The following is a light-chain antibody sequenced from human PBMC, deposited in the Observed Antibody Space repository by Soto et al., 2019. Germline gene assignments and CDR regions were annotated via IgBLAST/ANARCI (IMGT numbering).Light chain of an antibody. J-gene: IGKJ1*01. V-gene: IGKV3-20*01. Sequence: EVVLTQSPGTLSLSPGERATLSCRASQIISSSYLAWYQQKPGQTPRLLIYGASSRATGIPDRFSGSGSETDFTLTVSRLEPEDFAVYYCQQYGSSQWTFGQGTKVDIK. CDR2: GAS. CDR1: QIISSSY. CDR3: QQYGSSQWT.